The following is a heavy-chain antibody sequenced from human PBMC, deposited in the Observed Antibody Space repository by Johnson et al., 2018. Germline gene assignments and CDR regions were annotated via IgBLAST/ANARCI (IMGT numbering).Heavy chain of an antibody. CDR2: IYPGDSDT. V-gene: IGHV5-51*04. CDR1: GYSFTNYY. Sequence: VQLVESGAEVKKPGESLKISCKGSGYSFTNYYIAWVRQMPGKGLEWMGTIYPGDSDTRSSPSFQGQVTISAAKPISTAYLQWSSLKASDTAKYYCARGGYCGSSSCFWDDAFDIWGQGTKVTVSS. CDR3: ARGGYCGSSSCFWDDAFDI. J-gene: IGHJ3*02. D-gene: IGHD2-2*01.